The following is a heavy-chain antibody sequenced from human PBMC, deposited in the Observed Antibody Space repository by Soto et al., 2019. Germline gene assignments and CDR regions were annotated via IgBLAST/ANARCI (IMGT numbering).Heavy chain of an antibody. V-gene: IGHV3-23*01. Sequence: GGSRRISCAAAGCTFSSYAMSWVRQAPGKGLEWVSAISGSGGSTYYADSVKGRFTISRDNSKNTRYLQMKSRRAEDTAVYEGPLSPAPSSFYDFSCSDPEPTPRDPPFDIWGPGTMLTASS. D-gene: IGHD3-3*01. CDR2: ISGSGGST. CDR3: PLSPAPSSFYDFSCSDPEPTPRDPPFDI. CDR1: GCTFSSYA. J-gene: IGHJ3*02.